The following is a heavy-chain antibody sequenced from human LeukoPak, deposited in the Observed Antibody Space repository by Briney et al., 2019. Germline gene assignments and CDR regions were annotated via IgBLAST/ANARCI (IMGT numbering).Heavy chain of an antibody. D-gene: IGHD2-15*01. Sequence: GGSLRLSCAASGFTFSSYAMHWVRQAPGKGLERVAVISYDGSNKYYADSVKGRFTISRDNSKNTLYLQMNSLRAEDTAVYYCARGGTQNYYYYYGMDVWGQGTTVTVSS. V-gene: IGHV3-30-3*01. CDR3: ARGGTQNYYYYYGMDV. CDR2: ISYDGSNK. CDR1: GFTFSSYA. J-gene: IGHJ6*02.